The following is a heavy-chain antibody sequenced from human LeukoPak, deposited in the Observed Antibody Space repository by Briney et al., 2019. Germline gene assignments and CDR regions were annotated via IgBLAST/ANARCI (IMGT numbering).Heavy chain of an antibody. CDR1: GFTFSSYA. J-gene: IGHJ4*02. Sequence: GGSLRLSCAASGFTFSSYATSWVRQAPGKGLEWVSAISGSGGSTYYADSVKGRFTISRDNSKNTLYLQMNSLRAEDTAVYYCAKGSWDIVVVPAAIEFDYWGQGTLVTVSS. D-gene: IGHD2-2*01. V-gene: IGHV3-23*01. CDR3: AKGSWDIVVVPAAIEFDY. CDR2: ISGSGGST.